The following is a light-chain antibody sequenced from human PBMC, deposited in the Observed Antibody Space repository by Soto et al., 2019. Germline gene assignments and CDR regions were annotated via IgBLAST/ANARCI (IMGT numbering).Light chain of an antibody. V-gene: IGLV2-11*01. Sequence: QSALTQPRSVSGSPGQSVTISCTVTSSDVGGYNYVSWYQQHPGKATKLMIYDVSKRPSLVPDRFSGSKSGNTSSLTISGLTAEDEADYFCCSYAGSSTVFGGGTKLTVL. CDR3: CSYAGSSTV. CDR2: DVS. CDR1: SSDVGGYNY. J-gene: IGLJ2*01.